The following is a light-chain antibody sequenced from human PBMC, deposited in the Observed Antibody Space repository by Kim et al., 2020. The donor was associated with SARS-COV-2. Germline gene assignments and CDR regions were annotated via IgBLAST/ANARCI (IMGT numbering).Light chain of an antibody. V-gene: IGLV3-19*01. CDR2: GKI. Sequence: ALGQTDRITCQGDSLRSYYANWYQQKPGQAPVLVIYGKINRPSGIPDRFSGSSSGNTASLTITGAQAEDEADYYCNSRDSSGNHWVFGGGTQLTVL. CDR3: NSRDSSGNHWV. J-gene: IGLJ3*02. CDR1: SLRSYY.